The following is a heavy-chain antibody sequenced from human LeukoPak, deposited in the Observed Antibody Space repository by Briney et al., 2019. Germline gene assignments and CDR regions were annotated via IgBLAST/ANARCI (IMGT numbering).Heavy chain of an antibody. CDR3: ARSHCSSTSCYEEY. D-gene: IGHD2-2*01. CDR2: ISWDGGST. CDR1: GFTFDDYT. Sequence: GGSLRLSCAASGFTFDDYTMHWVRQAPGKGLEWVSLISWDGGSTYYADSVKGRFTISRDNAKNSLYLQMNSLRAEDTAVYYCARSHCSSTSCYEEYWGQGTLVTVSS. J-gene: IGHJ4*02. V-gene: IGHV3-43*01.